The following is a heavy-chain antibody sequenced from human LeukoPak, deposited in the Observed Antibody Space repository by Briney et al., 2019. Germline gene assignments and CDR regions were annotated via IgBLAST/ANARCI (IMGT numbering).Heavy chain of an antibody. D-gene: IGHD3-3*01. Sequence: PGGSLRLSCAASGFTFSSYEMNWVRQAPGKGLEWVAVISYDGSNKYYADSVKGRFTISRDNSKNTLYLQMNSLRAEDTAVYYCAREGALRFLDYFQHWGQGTLVTVSS. J-gene: IGHJ1*01. CDR1: GFTFSSYE. V-gene: IGHV3-30*04. CDR2: ISYDGSNK. CDR3: AREGALRFLDYFQH.